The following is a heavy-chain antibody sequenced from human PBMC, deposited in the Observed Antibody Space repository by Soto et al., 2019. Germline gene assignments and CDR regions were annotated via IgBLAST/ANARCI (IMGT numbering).Heavy chain of an antibody. D-gene: IGHD3-10*01. J-gene: IGHJ6*02. CDR3: ASSYYGSGNPKDYYYGMDV. CDR1: GYTFTSYA. V-gene: IGHV1-3*01. Sequence: QVQLVQSGAEVKKPGASVKVSCKASGYTFTSYAMHWVRQAPGQRLEWMGWINAGNGNTKYSQKFQGRGTITRDTPXXXAXXELSSLRSEDTAVYYCASSYYGSGNPKDYYYGMDVWGQGTTVTVSS. CDR2: INAGNGNT.